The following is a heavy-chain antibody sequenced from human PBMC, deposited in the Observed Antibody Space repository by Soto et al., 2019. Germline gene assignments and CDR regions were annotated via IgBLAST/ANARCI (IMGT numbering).Heavy chain of an antibody. CDR2: IYYSGST. J-gene: IGHJ4*02. CDR1: GGSISSYY. CDR3: AVEMATIRGTFDH. D-gene: IGHD5-12*01. Sequence: SETLSLTCTVSGGSISSYYWSWIRQPPGKGLEWIGYIYYSGSTNYNPSLKSRVTISVDTSKNQFSLKLSSVTAADTAVYYCAVEMATIRGTFDHWGQGTLVTVSS. V-gene: IGHV4-59*01.